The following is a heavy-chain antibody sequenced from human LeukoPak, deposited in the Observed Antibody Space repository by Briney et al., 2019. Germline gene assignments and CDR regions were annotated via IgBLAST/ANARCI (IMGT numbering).Heavy chain of an antibody. J-gene: IGHJ6*02. D-gene: IGHD2-21*01. CDR3: AREVSYGMDV. CDR2: IWYDGTDT. Sequence: GRSLRLSCAASVFSFRSYLMHWVRQAPGKGLEWVAVIWYDGTDTYYADSVKGRFTISRDNSKNTLYLQMNSLRAEDTAVYFCAREVSYGMDVWGQGTTVTVSS. CDR1: VFSFRSYL. V-gene: IGHV3-33*01.